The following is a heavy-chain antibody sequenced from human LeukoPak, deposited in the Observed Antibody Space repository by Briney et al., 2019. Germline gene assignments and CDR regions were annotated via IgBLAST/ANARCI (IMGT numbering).Heavy chain of an antibody. V-gene: IGHV3-23*01. CDR1: GFTFSSYA. CDR2: ISGSGGST. D-gene: IGHD6-19*01. J-gene: IGHJ3*02. CDR3: AKNIERYNSGWRAFDI. Sequence: GGSLRLSCAASGFTFSSYAMSWIRQAPGKGLEWVSAISGSGGSTYYADSVKGRFTISRDNSKNTLYLQMNSLRAEDTAIYYCAKNIERYNSGWRAFDIWGQGTMVTVSS.